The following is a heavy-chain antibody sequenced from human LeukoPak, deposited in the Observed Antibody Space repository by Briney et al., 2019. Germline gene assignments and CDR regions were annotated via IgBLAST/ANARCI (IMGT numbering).Heavy chain of an antibody. CDR1: GFIVSSNY. CDR2: IYSGGST. Sequence: PGGSLRLSCAASGFIVSSNYMSWVRQAPGKGLEWVSVIYSGGSTYYADSVKGRFTISRDNSKNTLYLQMNSLRAGDTAVYYCARELFVWGPAVAGRRGYFQHWGQGTLVTVSS. D-gene: IGHD6-19*01. CDR3: ARELFVWGPAVAGRRGYFQH. J-gene: IGHJ1*01. V-gene: IGHV3-53*05.